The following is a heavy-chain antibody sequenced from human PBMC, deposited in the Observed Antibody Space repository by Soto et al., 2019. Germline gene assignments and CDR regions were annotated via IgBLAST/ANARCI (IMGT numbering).Heavy chain of an antibody. CDR1: GFSFSCTA. CDR2: IRTKPNDYAT. D-gene: IGHD3-3*01. J-gene: IGHJ5*02. Sequence: AGSLRVSCSASGFSFSCTAMHWGRQAAGKGLEWVGRIRTKPNDYATAYVASVNGRFIISKDDSKNMAYLQMNSLKIEDTAVYYCTRPTIDNCFDPQGQVPLVTVSS. CDR3: TRPTIDNCFDP. V-gene: IGHV3-73*01.